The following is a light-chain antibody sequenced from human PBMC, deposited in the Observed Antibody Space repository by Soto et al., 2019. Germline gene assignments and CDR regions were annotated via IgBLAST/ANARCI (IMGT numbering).Light chain of an antibody. V-gene: IGLV2-14*01. CDR2: DVT. J-gene: IGLJ1*01. CDR3: GSYTSSSSRV. CDR1: SSDVGAYNF. Sequence: QSALTQPASVSGSPGQSITISCTGTSSDVGAYNFVSWYQQHPGKAPKVMIYDVTNRPSGVSDRFSGSKSGNTASLTISGLHAEDEADYYCGSYTSSSSRVFGTGTKVTVL.